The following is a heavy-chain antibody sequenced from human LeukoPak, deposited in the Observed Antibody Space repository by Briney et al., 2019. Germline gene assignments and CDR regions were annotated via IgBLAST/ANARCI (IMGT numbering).Heavy chain of an antibody. CDR3: ARGYCSSTSCSAWWFDP. J-gene: IGHJ5*02. V-gene: IGHV1-2*02. D-gene: IGHD2-2*01. Sequence: ASVKVSCKASGYTFTSYGISWVRQAPGQGLEWMGWINPNSGGTNYAQKFQGRVTMTRDTSISTAYMELSRLRSDDTAVYYCARGYCSSTSCSAWWFDPWGQGTLVTVSS. CDR1: GYTFTSYG. CDR2: INPNSGGT.